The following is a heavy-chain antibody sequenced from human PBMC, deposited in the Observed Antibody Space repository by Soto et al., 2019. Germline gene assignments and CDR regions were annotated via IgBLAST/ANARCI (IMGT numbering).Heavy chain of an antibody. D-gene: IGHD5-12*01. V-gene: IGHV3-33*06. CDR2: IWYDGSNK. CDR3: ANRLHYIGYQGHREYYFAY. J-gene: IGHJ4*02. Sequence: GGSLRLSCAASGFTFSSYGMHWVRQAPGKGLEWVAVIWYDGSNKYYADSVKGRFTISRDNSKNTLYLQMNSLRAEDTAAYYCANRLHYIGYQGHREYYFAYWGQGTLVTVSS. CDR1: GFTFSSYG.